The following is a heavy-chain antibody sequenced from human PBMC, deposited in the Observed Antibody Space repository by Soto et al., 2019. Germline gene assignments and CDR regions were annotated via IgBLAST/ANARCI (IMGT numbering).Heavy chain of an antibody. V-gene: IGHV4-34*01. Sequence: PSETLSHTCAVYGGSFSGYYWSWIRQPPGKGLEWIGEINHSGVTNYKPSLKRRVTISVDTSKNQFSLQLKSVTAADTALYYCARFSGSYYYAMDVWGQGSTVTAP. CDR1: GGSFSGYY. CDR3: ARFSGSYYYAMDV. J-gene: IGHJ6*02. CDR2: INHSGVT. D-gene: IGHD6-19*01.